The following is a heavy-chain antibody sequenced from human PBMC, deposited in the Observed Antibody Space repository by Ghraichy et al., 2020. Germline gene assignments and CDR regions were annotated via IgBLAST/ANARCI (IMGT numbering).Heavy chain of an antibody. Sequence: ASVKVSCKASGYTFTSYGISWVRQAPGQGLEWMGWISAYNGNTNYAQKLQGRVTMTTDTSTSTAYMELMSLRSDDTAVYYCARDQAWELLTGVDYYYGMDVWGQGTTVTVSS. CDR2: ISAYNGNT. D-gene: IGHD1-26*01. CDR3: ARDQAWELLTGVDYYYGMDV. V-gene: IGHV1-18*04. CDR1: GYTFTSYG. J-gene: IGHJ6*02.